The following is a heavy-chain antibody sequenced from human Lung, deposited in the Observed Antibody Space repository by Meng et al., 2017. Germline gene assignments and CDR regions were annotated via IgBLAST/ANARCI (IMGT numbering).Heavy chain of an antibody. CDR2: INHSGST. CDR1: CGSFSDYY. V-gene: IGHV4-34*01. J-gene: IGHJ4*02. D-gene: IGHD4-11*01. CDR3: ARGPTTMAHDFDY. Sequence: QVPPQQWGPGLLKPSETLSLTRVFSCGSFSDYYWSWIRQPPGKGLEWIGEINHSGSTNYNPSLESRATVSVDTSQNNLSLKLSSVTAADSAVYYCARGPTTMAHDFDYWGQGTLVTVSS.